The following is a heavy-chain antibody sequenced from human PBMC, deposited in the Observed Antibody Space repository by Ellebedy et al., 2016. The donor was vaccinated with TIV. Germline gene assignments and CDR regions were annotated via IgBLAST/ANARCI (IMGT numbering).Heavy chain of an antibody. D-gene: IGHD2-2*01. Sequence: GESLKISCEASGFSVSTNYMTWVRQAPGKGLEWVSVIYSANNTHYAESVKGRFNISRDNFKNTIYLQMHGLRAEDTALYYCVRERMPMPTWGQGTLVTVSS. CDR2: IYSANNT. CDR3: VRERMPMPT. J-gene: IGHJ5*02. CDR1: GFSVSTNY. V-gene: IGHV3-66*01.